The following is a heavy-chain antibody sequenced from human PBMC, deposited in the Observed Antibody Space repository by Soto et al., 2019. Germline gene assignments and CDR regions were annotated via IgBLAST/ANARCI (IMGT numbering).Heavy chain of an antibody. V-gene: IGHV3-23*01. Sequence: PGGSLRLSCAASGFNFRTYGMLWVRQTPGKGLEWVSVVSALGSTTYDAASVKGRLTISRDNSKNKLYLQMLSLRAEDTAVYYCAKASRSYWDLDYWGQGTLVTVSS. CDR1: GFNFRTYG. CDR2: VSALGSTT. J-gene: IGHJ4*02. D-gene: IGHD2-8*02. CDR3: AKASRSYWDLDY.